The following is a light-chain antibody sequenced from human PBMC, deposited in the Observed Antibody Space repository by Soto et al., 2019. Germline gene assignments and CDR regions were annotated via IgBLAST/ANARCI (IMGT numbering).Light chain of an antibody. CDR1: QGISNW. J-gene: IGKJ4*01. CDR3: QQANSFPLT. CDR2: TGS. Sequence: DIQMTQSPSSVSASVGVRVSITCRASQGISNWLAWYRQKPGRAPKLLIYTGSSLQSGVPSRFSGTGSGQDFTLTISSLQPEDVATYYCQQANSFPLTFGGGTKVEIK. V-gene: IGKV1-12*01.